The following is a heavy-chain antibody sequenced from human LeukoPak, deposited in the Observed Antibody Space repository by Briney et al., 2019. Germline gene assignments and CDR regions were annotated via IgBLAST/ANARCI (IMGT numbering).Heavy chain of an antibody. CDR1: GFTFWSYP. V-gene: IGHV3-23*01. CDR3: AKDSGFDYDFWSGYESILTGHYFDY. J-gene: IGHJ4*02. Sequence: GGSLRLSCAASGFTFWSYPMSWVRQSPGKGVEWVSAISGSGGSIYYADSVKRRFTISRDNSKNTLYPQMNSLRAEDTAVYYCAKDSGFDYDFWSGYESILTGHYFDYWGQGTLVTVSS. D-gene: IGHD3-3*01. CDR2: ISGSGGSI.